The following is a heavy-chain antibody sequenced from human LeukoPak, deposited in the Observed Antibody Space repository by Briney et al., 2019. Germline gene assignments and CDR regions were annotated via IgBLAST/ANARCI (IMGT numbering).Heavy chain of an antibody. CDR1: GGPINGHY. D-gene: IGHD3-10*01. Sequence: SETLSLTCAVSGGPINGHYWSWIRQSPGKGLEWIGYIYSSEDTRYNPSLRSRVTISIDTSKNQFSLKLTSVTTADTAVYYCARDDYRGVTNFDPWGQGTLVTVSS. CDR3: ARDDYRGVTNFDP. V-gene: IGHV4-59*11. J-gene: IGHJ5*02. CDR2: IYSSEDT.